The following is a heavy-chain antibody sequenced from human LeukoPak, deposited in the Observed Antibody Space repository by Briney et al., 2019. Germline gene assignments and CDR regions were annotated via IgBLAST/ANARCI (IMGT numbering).Heavy chain of an antibody. Sequence: ASVKVSCKASGYTFTYYYMHWVRQAPGQGLEWMGIINPSSGSTSYAQKFQGRVTMTRDTSTSTVYMDVSSLRSDDTAVYYCAILEWELLQETGGDWGQGTLVTVSS. CDR2: INPSSGST. D-gene: IGHD1-26*01. J-gene: IGHJ4*02. V-gene: IGHV1-46*01. CDR3: AILEWELLQETGGD. CDR1: GYTFTYYY.